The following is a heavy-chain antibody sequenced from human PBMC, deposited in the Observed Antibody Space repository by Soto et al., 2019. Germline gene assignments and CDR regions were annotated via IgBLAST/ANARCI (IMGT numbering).Heavy chain of an antibody. CDR3: ARSSGWYVVDY. CDR2: INHSGST. J-gene: IGHJ4*02. Sequence: PSETLFLTCAVYGGSFSGYYWSWIRQPPGKGLEWIGEINHSGSTNYNPSLKSRVTISVDRSKDQFSLKLSSVTAADTAVYYCARSSGWYVVDYWGQGTLVTVSS. D-gene: IGHD6-19*01. CDR1: GGSFSGYY. V-gene: IGHV4-34*01.